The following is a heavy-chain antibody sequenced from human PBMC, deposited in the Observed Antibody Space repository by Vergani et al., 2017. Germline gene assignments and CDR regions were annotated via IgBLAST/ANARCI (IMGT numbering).Heavy chain of an antibody. Sequence: EVQLVQSGAEVKKPGESLKISCKGSGYSFTSYWIGWVRQMPGKGLEWMGIIYPGDSDTRYSRSFQGQVTISADKSISTAYLQWSSLKASDTAMYYCARRFYGDGYQYYFDYWGQGTLVTVSS. CDR3: ARRFYGDGYQYYFDY. D-gene: IGHD5-24*01. CDR1: GYSFTSYW. CDR2: IYPGDSDT. V-gene: IGHV5-51*01. J-gene: IGHJ4*02.